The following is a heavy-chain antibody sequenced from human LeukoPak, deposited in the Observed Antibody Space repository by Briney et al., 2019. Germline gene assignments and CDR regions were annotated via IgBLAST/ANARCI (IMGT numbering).Heavy chain of an antibody. V-gene: IGHV3-48*03. D-gene: IGHD3-16*01. Sequence: PGGSLRLSCAASGFTFSSYEMNWVRQAPGKGLEWVSYISSSGSTIYYADSVKGRFTISRDNAKNSLYLQMNSLRAEDTAVYYCASQMVWFGYWGQGTLVTVSS. J-gene: IGHJ4*02. CDR3: ASQMVWFGY. CDR1: GFTFSSYE. CDR2: ISSSGSTI.